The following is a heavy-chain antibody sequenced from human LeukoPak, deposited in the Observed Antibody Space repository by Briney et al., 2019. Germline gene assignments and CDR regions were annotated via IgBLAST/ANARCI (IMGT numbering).Heavy chain of an antibody. CDR2: INQSGTT. J-gene: IGHJ4*02. D-gene: IGHD3-22*01. CDR1: GGSFSGYY. CDR3: ARLANYYDSSGSFDY. V-gene: IGHV4-34*01. Sequence: SETLSLTCEVYGGSFSGYYWSWIRQPPGKGLEWIGEINQSGTTNYNPSLESRVAISVDTSKKQFSLKVSSVTAADTAVYYCARLANYYDSSGSFDYWGQGALVTVSS.